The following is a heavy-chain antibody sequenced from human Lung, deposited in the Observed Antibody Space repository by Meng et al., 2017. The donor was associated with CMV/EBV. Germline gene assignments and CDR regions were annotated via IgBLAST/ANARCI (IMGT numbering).Heavy chain of an antibody. Sequence: GGSLRPSXAASGFTVRNTYMNWVRRAPGKGLEWVSTIYIGDTTYYTDSVKGRFTISRDTSKNTLYLQMNSLRVEDTAVYYCARGLAADGIFDSWGQGTRVTVSS. CDR2: IYIGDTT. D-gene: IGHD6-13*01. J-gene: IGHJ4*02. CDR1: GFTVRNTY. V-gene: IGHV3-53*01. CDR3: ARGLAADGIFDS.